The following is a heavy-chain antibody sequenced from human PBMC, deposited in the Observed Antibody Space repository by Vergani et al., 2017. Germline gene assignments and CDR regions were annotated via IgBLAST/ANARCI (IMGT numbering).Heavy chain of an antibody. Sequence: EVQLLESGGGLVQPGGSLRLSCAASGFTFSSYAMSWVRQAPGKGLEWVSAISGSGGSTSYADSVKGRFTITRDNSKNTLYLQMNSLRAEDTAVYYCAKSWDTGGSYFWFDYWGQGTLVTVSS. CDR1: GFTFSSYA. CDR2: ISGSGGST. V-gene: IGHV3-23*01. J-gene: IGHJ4*02. CDR3: AKSWDTGGSYFWFDY. D-gene: IGHD1-26*01.